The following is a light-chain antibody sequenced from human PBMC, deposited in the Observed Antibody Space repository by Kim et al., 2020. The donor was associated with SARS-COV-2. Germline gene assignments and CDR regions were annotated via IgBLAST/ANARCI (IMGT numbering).Light chain of an antibody. CDR3: VLYMGSGVNWV. J-gene: IGLJ3*02. Sequence: VTLTGGLSSGSVSTSYYPSWYQQTPGQAPRTLIYSTNTRSSGVPDRFSGSILGNKAALTITGAQADDESDYYCVLYMGSGVNWVFGGGTKLTVL. CDR1: SGSVSTSYY. CDR2: STN. V-gene: IGLV8-61*01.